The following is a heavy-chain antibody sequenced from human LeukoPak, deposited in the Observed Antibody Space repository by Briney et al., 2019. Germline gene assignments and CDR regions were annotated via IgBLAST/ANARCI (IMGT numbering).Heavy chain of an antibody. Sequence: GGSLRLSCAASGFTFSCYGMHWVRQAPGKGLEWVAVIWYDGSNKYYADSVKGRFTISRDNSKNTLYLQMNSLRAEDTAVYYCARGTRRYYFDYWGQGTLVTVSS. J-gene: IGHJ4*02. CDR1: GFTFSCYG. CDR2: IWYDGSNK. V-gene: IGHV3-33*01. D-gene: IGHD3/OR15-3a*01. CDR3: ARGTRRYYFDY.